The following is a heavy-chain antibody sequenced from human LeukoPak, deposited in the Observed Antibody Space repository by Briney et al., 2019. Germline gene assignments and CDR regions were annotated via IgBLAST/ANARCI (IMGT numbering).Heavy chain of an antibody. Sequence: GASVKVSCKASGYTFTSYAMNWVRQAPGQGLEWMGWINTNTGNPTYAQGFTGRFVFSLDTSVSTAYLQISSLTAEDTAVYYCARDLYDSSGYYLYYYYYGMDVWGQGTTVTVSS. V-gene: IGHV7-4-1*02. J-gene: IGHJ6*02. D-gene: IGHD3-22*01. CDR2: INTNTGNP. CDR1: GYTFTSYA. CDR3: ARDLYDSSGYYLYYYYYGMDV.